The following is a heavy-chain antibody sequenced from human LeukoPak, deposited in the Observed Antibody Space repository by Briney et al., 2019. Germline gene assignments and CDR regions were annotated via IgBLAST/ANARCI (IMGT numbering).Heavy chain of an antibody. J-gene: IGHJ4*02. V-gene: IGHV3-53*01. CDR2: IYSGGST. Sequence: GVSLRLSCAASGFTVSSNYMSWVRQAPGKGLEWVSVIYSGGSTYYADSVKGRFTISRDNSKNTLYLQMNSLRAEDTAVYYCAGQDYGDYPLDYWGQGTLVTVSS. D-gene: IGHD4-17*01. CDR3: AGQDYGDYPLDY. CDR1: GFTVSSNY.